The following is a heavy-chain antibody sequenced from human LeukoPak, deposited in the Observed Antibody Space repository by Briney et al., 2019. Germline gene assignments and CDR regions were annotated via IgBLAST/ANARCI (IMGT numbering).Heavy chain of an antibody. CDR1: GFTFNDAW. D-gene: IGHD6-19*01. CDR2: IKSKTDGETT. CDR3: AGIAVAEVADY. Sequence: GGSLRLSCAASGFTFNDAWMNWVRQAPGKGLEWVGRIKSKTDGETTDYAAPVKGRFTISRDDSKTTLYLQMNSLRDEDTAVYYCAGIAVAEVADYWGQGTLVTVSS. J-gene: IGHJ4*02. V-gene: IGHV3-15*07.